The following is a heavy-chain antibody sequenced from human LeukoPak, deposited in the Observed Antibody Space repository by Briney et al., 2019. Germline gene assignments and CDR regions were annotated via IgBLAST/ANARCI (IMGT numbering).Heavy chain of an antibody. Sequence: SETLSLTCTVSGGSISSVSYYWGWIRQPPGKGPEWIGNIYYSGSTYYNPSLKSRVTISVDTSKNQFSLKLTSVTAADTAVYFCARLSHYSDSSGYYLGSYYFDYWGQGTLVTVSS. D-gene: IGHD3-22*01. CDR2: IYYSGST. J-gene: IGHJ4*02. V-gene: IGHV4-39*01. CDR3: ARLSHYSDSSGYYLGSYYFDY. CDR1: GGSISSVSYY.